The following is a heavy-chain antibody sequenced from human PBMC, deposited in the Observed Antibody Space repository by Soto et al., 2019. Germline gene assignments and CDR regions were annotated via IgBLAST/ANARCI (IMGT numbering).Heavy chain of an antibody. D-gene: IGHD1-1*01. Sequence: QVQLVQSGAEVKKPGSSVKVSCKASGGTFNNYSISWVRQAHGQGLEWMGRIIPILGITTYAQKFQGRVTITADKSTSRGYMELSSLRSEDTAVYYCARVWPHHWNDARNWFDPWGQGTLVTVCS. V-gene: IGHV1-69*02. CDR1: GGTFNNYS. CDR3: ARVWPHHWNDARNWFDP. CDR2: IIPILGIT. J-gene: IGHJ5*02.